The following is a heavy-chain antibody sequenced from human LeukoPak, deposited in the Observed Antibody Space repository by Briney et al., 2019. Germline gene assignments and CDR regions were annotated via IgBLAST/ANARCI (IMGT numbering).Heavy chain of an antibody. CDR3: ARDRIAGVVHGSGSYYSDY. CDR2: IYTSGST. J-gene: IGHJ4*02. V-gene: IGHV4-4*07. CDR1: GGSISSYY. Sequence: SETLSLTYTVSGGSISSYYWSWIRQPAGKGLEWIGRIYTSGSTNYNPSLKSRVTMSVDTSKNQFSLKLSSVTAADTAVYYCARDRIAGVVHGSGSYYSDYWGQGTLVTVSS. D-gene: IGHD3-10*01.